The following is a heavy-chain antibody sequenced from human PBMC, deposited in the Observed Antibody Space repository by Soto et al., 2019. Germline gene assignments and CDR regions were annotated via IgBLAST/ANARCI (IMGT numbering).Heavy chain of an antibody. Sequence: QVQLQESGPGLVKPSGTLSLTCAVSGGSISSSNWWSWVRQPPGKGLEWIGEIYHSGSTNYNPSLKSRGTISVDKSKNQFSLKLSSVTAADTAVYYCARVAVVVAATRGYYGMDVWGQGTTVTVSS. V-gene: IGHV4-4*02. CDR2: IYHSGST. CDR3: ARVAVVVAATRGYYGMDV. J-gene: IGHJ6*02. CDR1: GGSISSSNW. D-gene: IGHD2-15*01.